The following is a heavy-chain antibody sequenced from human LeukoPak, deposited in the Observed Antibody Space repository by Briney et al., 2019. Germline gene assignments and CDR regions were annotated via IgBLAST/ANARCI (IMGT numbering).Heavy chain of an antibody. Sequence: GGSLRLSCAASGFTFSSYGMHWVRQAPGKGLEWVAVISYDGSNKYYADSVKGRFTISRDNSKNTLYLQMNSLRAKDTAVYYCAKVGGVVVPAAILFEGYFDYWGQGTLVTVSS. J-gene: IGHJ4*02. CDR2: ISYDGSNK. CDR1: GFTFSSYG. CDR3: AKVGGVVVPAAILFEGYFDY. V-gene: IGHV3-30*18. D-gene: IGHD2-2*01.